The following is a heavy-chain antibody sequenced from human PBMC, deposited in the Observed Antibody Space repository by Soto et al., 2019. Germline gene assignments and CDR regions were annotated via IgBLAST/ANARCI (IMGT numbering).Heavy chain of an antibody. V-gene: IGHV4-34*01. CDR2: INRSGST. J-gene: IGHJ4*02. CDR3: ARGGLTTVPPLT. CDR1: GGSFSGYY. D-gene: IGHD4-17*01. Sequence: QMQLQQWRAGLLKPSETLSLTCAVYGGSFSGYYYYWIRQPPGKGLEWIGEINRSGSTNYNPSLKSRVTISVDTSKNQFSLTLSSVTAADTAIYYCARGGLTTVPPLTWGQGTLVTVSS.